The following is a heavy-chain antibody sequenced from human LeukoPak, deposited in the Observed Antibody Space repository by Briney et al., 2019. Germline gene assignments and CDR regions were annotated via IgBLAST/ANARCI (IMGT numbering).Heavy chain of an antibody. J-gene: IGHJ3*02. CDR3: ARDLWCGADCYGTFDI. CDR1: GFTVSSNY. CDR2: IYSGGST. V-gene: IGHV3-66*01. Sequence: GGSLRLSCAASGFTVSSNYMSWVRQAPGKGLEWVSLIYSGGSTYYADSVKGRFTISRDNSKNTLYLQMNSLRAEDTAVYYCARDLWCGADCYGTFDIWGQGTMVSVSS. D-gene: IGHD2-21*02.